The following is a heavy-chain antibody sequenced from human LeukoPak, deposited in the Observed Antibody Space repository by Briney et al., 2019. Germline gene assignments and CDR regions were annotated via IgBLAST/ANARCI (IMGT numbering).Heavy chain of an antibody. V-gene: IGHV1-2*02. Sequence: ASVKVSCKASGYTFTGYYMHWVRQAPGQGLEWMGWINPNSGGTNYAQKFQGRVTMTRDTSISTAYMELSRLRSDDTAVYYCARGGLLAAAGTNWFDPWGQGTLVTVSS. D-gene: IGHD6-13*01. CDR1: GYTFTGYY. CDR2: INPNSGGT. J-gene: IGHJ5*01. CDR3: ARGGLLAAAGTNWFDP.